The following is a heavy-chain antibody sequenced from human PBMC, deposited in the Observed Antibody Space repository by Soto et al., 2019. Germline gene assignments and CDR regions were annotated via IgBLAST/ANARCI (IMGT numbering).Heavy chain of an antibody. V-gene: IGHV3-30-3*01. D-gene: IGHD5-18*01. CDR1: GFTFSSYA. CDR3: ARDLATAMDY. CDR2: ISYDGSNK. Sequence: RLSCAASGFTFSSYAMHWVRQAPGKGLEWVAVISYDGSNKYYADSVKGRFTISRDNSKNTLYLQMNSLRAEDTAVYYCARDLATAMDYWGQGTLVTVSS. J-gene: IGHJ4*02.